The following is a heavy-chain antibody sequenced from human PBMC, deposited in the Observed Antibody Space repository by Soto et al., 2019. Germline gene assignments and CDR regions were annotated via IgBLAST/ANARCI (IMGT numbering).Heavy chain of an antibody. CDR3: ANSVTYYYDSSGYYSFDY. CDR1: GGTFSSYA. V-gene: IGHV1-69*06. Sequence: QVQLVQSGAEVKKPGSSVKVSCKASGGTFSSYAISWVRQAPRQGLEWMGGIIPIFGTANYAQKFQGRVTITADKSTSTAYMELSSLRSEDTAVYYCANSVTYYYDSSGYYSFDYWGQGTLVTVSS. D-gene: IGHD3-22*01. J-gene: IGHJ4*02. CDR2: IIPIFGTA.